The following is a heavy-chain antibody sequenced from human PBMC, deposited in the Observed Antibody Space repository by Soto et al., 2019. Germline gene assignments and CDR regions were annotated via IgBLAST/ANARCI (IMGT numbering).Heavy chain of an antibody. D-gene: IGHD3-3*01. V-gene: IGHV2-5*01. CDR1: WFSLMTSGVG. Sequence: SGPTLVHPTQTLTLTCTFSWFSLMTSGVGVGWIRQPPGKSLEWLALIYWNDDKRYSPSLKSRLTITKDTSKNQVVLTMTNMDPVDTATYYCAHRPNYDFWSGYYYYYYGMDVWGQGTTVTVSS. CDR3: AHRPNYDFWSGYYYYYYGMDV. J-gene: IGHJ6*02. CDR2: IYWNDDK.